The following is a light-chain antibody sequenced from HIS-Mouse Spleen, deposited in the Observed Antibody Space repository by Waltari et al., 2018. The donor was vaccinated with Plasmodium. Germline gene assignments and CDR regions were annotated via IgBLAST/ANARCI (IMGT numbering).Light chain of an antibody. J-gene: IGLJ2*01. Sequence: SYELTQPLSVSVALGQTARITCGGNNIGSKNVHGYQQKPGQAPVLVISRDSNRPAGIPERFSGSNSGNTATLTISRAQAGDEADYYCQVWDSSTVVFGGGTKLTVL. V-gene: IGLV3-9*01. CDR2: RDS. CDR1: NIGSKN. CDR3: QVWDSSTVV.